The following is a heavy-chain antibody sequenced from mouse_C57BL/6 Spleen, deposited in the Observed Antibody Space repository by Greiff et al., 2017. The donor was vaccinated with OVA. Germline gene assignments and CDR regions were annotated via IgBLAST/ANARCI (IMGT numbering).Heavy chain of an antibody. CDR2: INPNNGGT. CDR1: GYTFTDYN. V-gene: IGHV1-22*01. J-gene: IGHJ4*01. CDR3: ANGSGDWGHYCGRSYAMDY. Sequence: VQLQQSGPELVKPGASVKMSCKASGYTFTDYNMHWVKQSHGKSLEWIGYINPNNGGTSYNQKFKGKATLTVNKSSSTAYMELRSLTSEDSAVYYCANGSGDWGHYCGRSYAMDYWGQGTSVTVSS. D-gene: IGHD1-1*01.